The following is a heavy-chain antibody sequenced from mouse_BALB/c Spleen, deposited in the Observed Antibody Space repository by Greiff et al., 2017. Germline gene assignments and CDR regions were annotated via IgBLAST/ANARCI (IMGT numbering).Heavy chain of an antibody. V-gene: IGHV1-7*01. CDR3: AREGYGNYVYAMDY. J-gene: IGHJ4*01. D-gene: IGHD2-10*02. CDR1: GYTFTSYW. Sequence: VKLQESGAELAKPGASVKMSCKASGYTFTSYWMHWVKQRPGQGLEWIGYINPSTGYTEYNQKFKDKATLTADKSSSTAYMQLSSLTSEDSAVYYCAREGYGNYVYAMDYWGQGTSVTVSS. CDR2: INPSTGYT.